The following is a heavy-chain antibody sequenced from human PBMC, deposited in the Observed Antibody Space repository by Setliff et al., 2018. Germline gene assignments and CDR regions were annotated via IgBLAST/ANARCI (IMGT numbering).Heavy chain of an antibody. CDR2: IDTSSTWI. CDR1: GFSFTTYT. CDR3: ARSETCHSTHCSPYDY. D-gene: IGHD2-2*01. Sequence: GGSLRLSCAASGFSFTTYTMNWIRQAPGQGLELVSSIDTSSTWIYYADSVKGRFTISRDNAENSLYLQMNSLRAEDTAVYYCARSETCHSTHCSPYDYWGQGTPVTVSS. V-gene: IGHV3-21*01. J-gene: IGHJ4*02.